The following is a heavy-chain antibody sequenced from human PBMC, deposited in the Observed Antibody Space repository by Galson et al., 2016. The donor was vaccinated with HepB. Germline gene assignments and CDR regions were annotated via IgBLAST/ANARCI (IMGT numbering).Heavy chain of an antibody. J-gene: IGHJ4*02. CDR2: IQYSGNT. D-gene: IGHD1-26*01. CDR3: ARDQNGSYLAY. V-gene: IGHV4-61*01. CDR1: GGSVISDNYY. Sequence: SLTCTVSGGSVISDNYYWSWIRQPPWKGLEWIGFIQYSGNTNCNPSLRGRVTISIDTSKNQFSLKVNSVTAADTAVYYCARDQNGSYLAYWGLGALVAVSS.